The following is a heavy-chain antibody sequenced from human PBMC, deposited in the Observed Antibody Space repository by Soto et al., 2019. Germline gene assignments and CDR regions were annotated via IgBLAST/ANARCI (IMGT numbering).Heavy chain of an antibody. CDR1: GFTFRVYY. CDR3: ARDQFNGLERYGMDV. Sequence: AGGSMRRSGAASGFTFRVYYMSCIRHAQRQGREWVSYSSISGKTIYYAVSVKGPFTISRVNAKNSLYLQIPSLRAEDTAVYYCARDQFNGLERYGMDVWCQGTTVTVSS. J-gene: IGHJ6*01. D-gene: IGHD3-3*01. V-gene: IGHV3-11*01. CDR2: SSISGKTI.